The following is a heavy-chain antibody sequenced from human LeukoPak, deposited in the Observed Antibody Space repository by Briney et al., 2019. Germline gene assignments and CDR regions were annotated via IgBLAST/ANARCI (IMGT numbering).Heavy chain of an antibody. J-gene: IGHJ4*02. Sequence: GGSLRLSCAASGFTFRSYGMHWVRQAPGKGLEWVAVIWYDGSNKYYADSVKGRFTVSRDNSKNTLYLQMNSLRAEDTAVYYCATAVASSSGWYANYWGQGTLVTVSS. CDR1: GFTFRSYG. CDR3: ATAVASSSGWYANY. V-gene: IGHV3-33*01. D-gene: IGHD6-19*01. CDR2: IWYDGSNK.